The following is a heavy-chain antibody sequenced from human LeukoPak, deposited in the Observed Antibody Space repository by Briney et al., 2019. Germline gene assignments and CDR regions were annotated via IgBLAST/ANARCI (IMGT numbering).Heavy chain of an antibody. CDR3: AREIDYSYYWYFDL. D-gene: IGHD4-11*01. V-gene: IGHV3-30*02. J-gene: IGHJ2*01. Sequence: PGGSLRLSCAASGFTFSSYGMHWVRQAPGKGLDWVAFIHHDGSNKYYADSVRGRFTISRDNSKNTLYLQMNSLRVEDTAVYYCAREIDYSYYWYFDLWGRGTLVTVSS. CDR1: GFTFSSYG. CDR2: IHHDGSNK.